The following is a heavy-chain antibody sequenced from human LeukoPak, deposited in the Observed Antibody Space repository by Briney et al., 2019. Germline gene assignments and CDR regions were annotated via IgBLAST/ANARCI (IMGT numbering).Heavy chain of an antibody. CDR1: GFTFDDYA. CDR2: ISWNSGSI. V-gene: IGHV3-9*01. D-gene: IGHD5-12*01. Sequence: GGSLRLSCAASGFTFDDYAMHWVRQAPGKGLEWVSGISWNSGSIGYADSVKGRFTISRDNAKNSLYLQMNSLRAEDTALYYCAKGPLYSAYDWIRFDYWGQGTLVTVSS. J-gene: IGHJ4*02. CDR3: AKGPLYSAYDWIRFDY.